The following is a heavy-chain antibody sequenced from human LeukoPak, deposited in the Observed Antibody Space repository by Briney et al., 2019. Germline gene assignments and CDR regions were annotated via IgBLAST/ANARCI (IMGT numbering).Heavy chain of an antibody. CDR1: GYTLSDYD. CDR2: INPNSLIP. CDR3: ARVKPVPTVSFDP. Sequence: ASVKVSRKASGYTLSDYDINWVRQVPGQGLEYMGWINPNSLIPGYAQKFRGRLTLTMDTSIRTAYMELSGLTYDDTAIYYCARVKPVPTVSFDPWGQGTLVTVSS. V-gene: IGHV1-8*01. J-gene: IGHJ5*02. D-gene: IGHD4-17*01.